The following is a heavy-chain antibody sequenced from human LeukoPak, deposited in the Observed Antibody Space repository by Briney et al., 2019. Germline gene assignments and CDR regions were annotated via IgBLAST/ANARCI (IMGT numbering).Heavy chain of an antibody. Sequence: GGSLRLSCVVSGFTFSGSAVHWVRQASGKGLEWVGRIRSKANNYATAYAASVKGRFTISRDDSKNTAYLQMNSLKTEDTALYYCTGDNFDSSVKFDYWGQGTLVTVPS. D-gene: IGHD3-22*01. CDR3: TGDNFDSSVKFDY. V-gene: IGHV3-73*01. CDR1: GFTFSGSA. CDR2: IRSKANNYAT. J-gene: IGHJ4*02.